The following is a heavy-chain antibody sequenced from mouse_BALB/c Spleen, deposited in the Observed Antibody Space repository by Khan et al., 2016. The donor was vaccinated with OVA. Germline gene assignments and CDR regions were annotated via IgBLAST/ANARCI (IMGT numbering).Heavy chain of an antibody. J-gene: IGHJ3*01. CDR3: ARNSYRYDFTY. CDR2: IWSDGST. CDR1: GFSLATYG. D-gene: IGHD2-14*01. V-gene: IGHV2-4-1*01. Sequence: QVQLKESGPGLVQPSQGLSITCTVSGFSLATYGIHWVRQSPGKGLEWLGVIWSDGSTDYNAPFTSSLNINKDSSKSQVFFKMNSLQVDDTAIYYCARNSYRYDFTYWGQGTLVTVSA.